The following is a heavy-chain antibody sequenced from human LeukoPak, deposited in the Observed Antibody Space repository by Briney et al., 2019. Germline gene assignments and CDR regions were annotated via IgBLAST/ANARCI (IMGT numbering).Heavy chain of an antibody. CDR2: IYYSGST. J-gene: IGHJ6*03. V-gene: IGHV4-59*01. D-gene: IGHD3-22*01. CDR1: GGSISSYY. Sequence: TSETLSLTCTVSGGSISSYYWSWIRQPPGKGLEWIGNIYYSGSTNYNPSLKSRVTISVDTSKNQFSLKLSSVTAADTAVYYCTRGSIAYYYMDVWGKGTTVTISS. CDR3: TRGSIAYYYMDV.